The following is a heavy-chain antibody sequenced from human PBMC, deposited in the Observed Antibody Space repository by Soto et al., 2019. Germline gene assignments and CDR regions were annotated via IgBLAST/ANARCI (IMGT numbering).Heavy chain of an antibody. CDR1: GGSISSGDYS. D-gene: IGHD3-22*01. Sequence: QLQLQESGSGLVKPSQTLSLTCAVSGGSISSGDYSWNWIRQPPGKGLEWIGYIYYGGSTYYNPSLQRRVTMSVDRSRNQFSLKLNSVTAADTALYYCARVRREYDNSGPVDYWGQGTLVTVSS. J-gene: IGHJ4*02. CDR2: IYYGGST. CDR3: ARVRREYDNSGPVDY. V-gene: IGHV4-30-2*01.